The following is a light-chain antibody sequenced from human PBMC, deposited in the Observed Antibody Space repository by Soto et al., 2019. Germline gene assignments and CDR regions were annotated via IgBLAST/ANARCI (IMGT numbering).Light chain of an antibody. J-gene: IGLJ1*01. CDR3: SSYTSSNSYV. V-gene: IGLV2-14*03. CDR2: DVS. CDR1: SSDVGVYNY. Sequence: QSALTQPASVSGSPGQSTTISCTGTSSDVGVYNYVSWFQQHPGKAPKLMVYDVSNRPSGVSNRFSGSKSGNTASLTISGLQAEDEADYYCSSYTSSNSYVFGTGTKVTVL.